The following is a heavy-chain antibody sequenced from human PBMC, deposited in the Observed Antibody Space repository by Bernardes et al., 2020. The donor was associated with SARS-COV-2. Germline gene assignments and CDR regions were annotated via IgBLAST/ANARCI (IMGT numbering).Heavy chain of an antibody. CDR3: ASGGVNSLEY. CDR2: NNENGNS. Sequence: SETLSLTCHASGGSISTYYWKWIRQPPGKGLEWMASNNENGNSKYNPSFKNRVTISVDTSKNQLSLKVNSVTAADTAVYCCASGGVNSLEYWGQRTLVTVSS. V-gene: IGHV4-59*01. J-gene: IGHJ4*02. D-gene: IGHD6-6*01. CDR1: GGSISTYY.